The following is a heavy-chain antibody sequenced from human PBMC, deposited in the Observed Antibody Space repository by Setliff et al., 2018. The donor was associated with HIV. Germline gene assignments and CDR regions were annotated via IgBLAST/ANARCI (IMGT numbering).Heavy chain of an antibody. Sequence: PSETLSLTCTVSGGSISSGSHFWGWIRQPAGKGLEWIGHISTSGTTKYNPSLKSRVTISVDTSKKHFSLRLTSVTATDTAMYYCARGSSAWSGYSYYFDYWGQGTLVTVSS. J-gene: IGHJ4*02. CDR3: ARGSSAWSGYSYYFDY. CDR2: ISTSGTT. CDR1: GGSISSGSHF. D-gene: IGHD3-3*01. V-gene: IGHV4-61*09.